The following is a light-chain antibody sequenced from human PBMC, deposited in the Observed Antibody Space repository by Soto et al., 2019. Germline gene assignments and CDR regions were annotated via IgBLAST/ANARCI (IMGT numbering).Light chain of an antibody. CDR1: QSVSSY. V-gene: IGKV3-11*01. J-gene: IGKJ1*01. CDR3: QQYNSYLRT. Sequence: EIVLTQSPATLSLSPGERATLSCRASQSVSSYLAWYQQKPGQAPRLLIYDASNRATGIPARFSGSGSGTDFTLTISSLQPDDFATYYCQQYNSYLRTFGQGTKVDIK. CDR2: DAS.